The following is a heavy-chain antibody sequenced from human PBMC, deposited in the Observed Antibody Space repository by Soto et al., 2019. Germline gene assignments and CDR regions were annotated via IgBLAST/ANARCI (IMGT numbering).Heavy chain of an antibody. CDR2: IYHSGST. D-gene: IGHD3-16*01. J-gene: IGHJ4*02. CDR3: ARAGTLSSEKGSYDDY. Sequence: QVQLQESGPGLVKPSGTLSLTCVVSSGSISSSNWWSWVRQPPGKGLEWIGEIYHSGSTNYNTSRKSRVTISVDKSKNQFSLNLSSVTAADTAVYHCARAGTLSSEKGSYDDYWGQGTLVTVSS. CDR1: SGSISSSNW. V-gene: IGHV4-4*02.